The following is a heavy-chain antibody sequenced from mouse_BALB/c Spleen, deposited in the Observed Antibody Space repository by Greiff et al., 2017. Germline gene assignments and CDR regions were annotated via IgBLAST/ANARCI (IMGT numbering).Heavy chain of an antibody. D-gene: IGHD1-1*01. Sequence: EVMLVESGAELVRSGASVKLSCTASGFNIKDYYMHWVKQRPEQGLEWIGWIDPENGDTEYAPKFQGKATMTADTSSNTAYLQLSSLTSEDTAVYYCKFITTEEGAWFAYWGQGTLVTVSA. CDR1: GFNIKDYY. CDR2: IDPENGDT. CDR3: KFITTEEGAWFAY. V-gene: IGHV14-4*02. J-gene: IGHJ3*01.